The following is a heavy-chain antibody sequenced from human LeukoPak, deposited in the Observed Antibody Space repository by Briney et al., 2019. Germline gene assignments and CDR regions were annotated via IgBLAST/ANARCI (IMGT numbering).Heavy chain of an antibody. CDR1: GFAFTDYY. CDR3: ASDYSNGWYYFDY. Sequence: GGSLRLSCAASGFAFTDYYMSWIRQPPGKGLEWVSYISRSGSTIYYADSVKGRFTISGDNAKNSLYLQMNSLRAEDTAVYYCASDYSNGWYYFDYWGQGALVTVSS. D-gene: IGHD6-19*01. CDR2: ISRSGSTI. J-gene: IGHJ4*02. V-gene: IGHV3-11*01.